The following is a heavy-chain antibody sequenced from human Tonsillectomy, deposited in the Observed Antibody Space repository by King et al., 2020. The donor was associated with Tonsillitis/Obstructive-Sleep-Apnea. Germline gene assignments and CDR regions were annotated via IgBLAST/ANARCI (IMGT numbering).Heavy chain of an antibody. CDR3: ARPTHDYGDHRLFVAFDI. Sequence: VQLVESGGGVVQPGRSLRLSCAASGFTFSSYGMHWVRQAPGKGLEWVAILWYDGSNKYYADSVKGRFTISRDNSKNTLYLQMNSLRAEDTAVYYCARPTHDYGDHRLFVAFDIWGQGTMVTVSS. D-gene: IGHD4-17*01. CDR1: GFTFSSYG. V-gene: IGHV3-33*01. J-gene: IGHJ3*02. CDR2: LWYDGSNK.